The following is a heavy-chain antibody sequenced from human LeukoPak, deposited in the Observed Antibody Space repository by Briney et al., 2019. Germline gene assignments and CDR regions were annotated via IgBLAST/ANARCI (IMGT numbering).Heavy chain of an antibody. CDR2: ISYHGNNK. J-gene: IGHJ4*02. CDR3: ARSRYVHYFDY. D-gene: IGHD3-16*01. Sequence: GGSLRLSCAASGFTFTNFAMHWVRQAPGKGLEWVAVISYHGNNKYYADSVKGRFTISRDNSKNTLYLQMNSLRAEDTAEYYCARSRYVHYFDYWGQGTLVTVSS. V-gene: IGHV3-30-3*01. CDR1: GFTFTNFA.